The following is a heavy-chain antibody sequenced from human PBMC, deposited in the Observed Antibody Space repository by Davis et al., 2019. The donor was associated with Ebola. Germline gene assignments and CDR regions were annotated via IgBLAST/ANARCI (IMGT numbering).Heavy chain of an antibody. CDR2: LNPSKGFT. D-gene: IGHD6-19*01. Sequence: ASVKVSCKASGYTFTSYDINWVXXXXXXXXXXXXXLNPSKGFTTSQKVQGRLTLTRDTSTTTLYMELSSLRSDDTAVSYCARGGDPVVGTADHWGKGTMXXVSS. J-gene: IGHJ4*02. CDR1: GYTFTSYD. CDR3: ARGGDPVVGTADH. V-gene: IGHV1-8*01.